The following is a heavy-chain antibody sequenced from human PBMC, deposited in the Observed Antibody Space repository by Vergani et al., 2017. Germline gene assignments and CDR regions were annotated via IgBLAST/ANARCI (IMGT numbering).Heavy chain of an antibody. CDR3: ARXGPNVVVPAAIVDY. CDR2: INPNSGGT. CDR1: GYTFTGYY. Sequence: QVQLVQSGAEVKKPGASVQVSCKASGYTFTGYYMHWVRQAPGQGLEWMGWINPNSGGTNYAQKLQGRVTMTTDTSTSTAYMELRSLRSDDTAVYYCARXGPNVVVPAAIVDYWGQGTLVTVSS. V-gene: IGHV1-2*02. J-gene: IGHJ4*02. D-gene: IGHD2-2*01.